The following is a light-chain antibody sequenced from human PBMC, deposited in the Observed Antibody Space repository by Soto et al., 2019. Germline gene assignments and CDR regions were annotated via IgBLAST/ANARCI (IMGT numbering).Light chain of an antibody. J-gene: IGKJ1*01. Sequence: EIVMTQSPATLSVSPGERATLSCRASQSVSSSYLAWYQQKPGQAPRLLIYGASHRATGFPARFSGSGSGTDFTLTISRLEPEDFAVYYCQHYGSSTWTFGQGTKVDIK. CDR1: QSVSSSY. V-gene: IGKV3-20*01. CDR3: QHYGSSTWT. CDR2: GAS.